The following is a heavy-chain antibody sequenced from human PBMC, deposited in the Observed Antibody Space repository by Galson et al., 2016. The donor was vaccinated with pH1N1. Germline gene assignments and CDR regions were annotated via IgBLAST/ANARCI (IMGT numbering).Heavy chain of an antibody. CDR1: GFTFSNHA. D-gene: IGHD4-23*01. Sequence: SLRLSCAASGFTFSNHAMHWVRHVPGKGLDWVALIWYDGSNQYYTDSVKGRFTISRDNSNNTLYLQMKSLRVEDTAVYYYVRESWRFGGDFDYWGQGTLVAVSS. J-gene: IGHJ4*02. CDR3: VRESWRFGGDFDY. V-gene: IGHV3-33*01. CDR2: IWYDGSNQ.